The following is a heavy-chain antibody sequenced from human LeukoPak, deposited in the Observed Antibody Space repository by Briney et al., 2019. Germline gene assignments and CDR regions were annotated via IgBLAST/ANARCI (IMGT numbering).Heavy chain of an antibody. Sequence: ASVKVSCKXSGGTFSSNAISWVRQAPGQGLEWMGRITPIFGTANYSQKFQGRVTITTDESTSTAYMELSSLRSEDTAVYYCAREGYYYDSSGPGNWFDPWGQGTLVTVSS. D-gene: IGHD3-22*01. CDR1: GGTFSSNA. V-gene: IGHV1-69*05. CDR3: AREGYYYDSSGPGNWFDP. J-gene: IGHJ5*02. CDR2: ITPIFGTA.